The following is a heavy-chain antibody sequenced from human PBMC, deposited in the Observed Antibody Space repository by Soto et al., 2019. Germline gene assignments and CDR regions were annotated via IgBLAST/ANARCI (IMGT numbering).Heavy chain of an antibody. V-gene: IGHV3-21*01. CDR2: ISSDSDHI. CDR1: GFMFSAYT. J-gene: IGHJ5*02. D-gene: IGHD3-22*01. Sequence: GGSLRLSCAASGFMFSAYTMNRVRQAPGKGLEWLSSISSDSDHIDYADSVRGRFTVSRDNARKSLYLQMDSLGAEDTGVYYCATPYYYNHWGPGTLVTVSS. CDR3: ATPYYYNH.